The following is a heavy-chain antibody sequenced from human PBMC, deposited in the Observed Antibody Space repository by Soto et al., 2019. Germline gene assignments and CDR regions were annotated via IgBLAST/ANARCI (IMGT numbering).Heavy chain of an antibody. V-gene: IGHV2-5*02. Sequence: QITLKESGPTLVKPTQTLTLTCTFSGFSLSTSGVGVGWIRQPPGKALEWLALIYWDDDKRYSPSLKSRLTITKDTSKNQVVLTITNMDPVDTATYYCEHRSNCSSTSCYDGRYYFDYWGQGTLVTVSS. J-gene: IGHJ4*02. CDR1: GFSLSTSGVG. D-gene: IGHD2-2*01. CDR3: EHRSNCSSTSCYDGRYYFDY. CDR2: IYWDDDK.